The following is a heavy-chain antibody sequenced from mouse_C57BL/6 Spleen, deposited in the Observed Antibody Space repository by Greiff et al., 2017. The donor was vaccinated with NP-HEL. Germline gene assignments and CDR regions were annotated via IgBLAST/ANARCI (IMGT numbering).Heavy chain of an antibody. V-gene: IGHV3-6*01. CDR3: AEGLLRKAWFAY. CDR1: GYSITSGYY. CDR2: ISYDGSN. Sequence: VQLKESGPGLVKPSQSLSLTCSVTGYSITSGYYWNWIRQFPGNKLEWMGYISYDGSNNYNPSLKNRISITRDTSKNQFFLKLNSVTTEDTATYYCAEGLLRKAWFAYWGQGTLVTVSA. J-gene: IGHJ3*01. D-gene: IGHD2-3*01.